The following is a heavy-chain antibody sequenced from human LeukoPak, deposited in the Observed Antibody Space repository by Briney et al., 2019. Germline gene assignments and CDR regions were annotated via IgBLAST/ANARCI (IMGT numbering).Heavy chain of an antibody. CDR1: GFTFSSYS. J-gene: IGHJ4*02. V-gene: IGHV3-21*01. Sequence: GGSLRLSCAASGFTFSSYSMNWVRQAPGKGLEWVSSISSSSSYIYYADSVRGRFTISRDNAKNSLYLQMNSLRAEDTAVYYCARGPPTVAGNYLSDYWGQGTLVTVPS. D-gene: IGHD6-19*01. CDR2: ISSSSSYI. CDR3: ARGPPTVAGNYLSDY.